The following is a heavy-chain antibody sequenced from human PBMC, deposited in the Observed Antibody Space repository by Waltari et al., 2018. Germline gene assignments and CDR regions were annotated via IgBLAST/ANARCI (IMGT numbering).Heavy chain of an antibody. V-gene: IGHV4-34*01. CDR3: ARTARYDLSPYFDY. D-gene: IGHD3-3*01. CDR2: INHSGST. J-gene: IGHJ4*02. Sequence: QVQLQQWGAGLLKPSETLSLTCAVYGGSFSGYYWSWILQPPGKGLEWIGEINHSGSTNYNPSLKSRVTISVDTSKNQFSLKLSSVTAADTAVYYCARTARYDLSPYFDYWGQGTLVTVSS. CDR1: GGSFSGYY.